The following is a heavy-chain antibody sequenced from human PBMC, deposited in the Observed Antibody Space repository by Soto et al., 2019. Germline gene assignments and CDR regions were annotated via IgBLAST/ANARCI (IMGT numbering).Heavy chain of an antibody. Sequence: QVQLVQSGAEVKKPGASVKVSCKASGYTFTSYDINWVRQATGQGLEWMGWMNPNSGKTGHGQKFQGRVTMTRNTYISTAYMQLSSLRSEDTAVYYCAGSNGEWLRLFDYWGQGTLVTVSS. CDR3: AGSNGEWLRLFDY. J-gene: IGHJ4*02. V-gene: IGHV1-8*01. CDR1: GYTFTSYD. D-gene: IGHD5-12*01. CDR2: MNPNSGKT.